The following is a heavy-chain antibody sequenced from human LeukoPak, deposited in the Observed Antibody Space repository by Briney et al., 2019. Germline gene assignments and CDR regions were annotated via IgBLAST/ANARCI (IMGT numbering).Heavy chain of an antibody. CDR2: ISGNGGTI. V-gene: IGHV3-48*03. CDR3: ARDEVGATAYFDY. Sequence: GGSLRLSCAASGFSFSTYEMNWVRQAPGKGLEWVSYISGNGGTIYYANSVKGRFTISRDNAKNSLYLQMNSLRAEDTAVYYCARDEVGATAYFDYWGQGTLVTVSS. J-gene: IGHJ4*02. CDR1: GFSFSTYE. D-gene: IGHD1-26*01.